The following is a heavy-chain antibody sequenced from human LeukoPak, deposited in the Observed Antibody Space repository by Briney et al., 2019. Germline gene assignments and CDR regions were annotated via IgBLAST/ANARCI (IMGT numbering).Heavy chain of an antibody. CDR1: VYSINSGYY. Sequence: PSETLSLTCAVSVYSINSGYYWSWIRQPPGKGLESIGYIHYTGRTNYNPSLMSRVTLSVDTSKNQFSLKLTSVTAADTAVYYCARGTFGYTNYGSGRVGDYFYYMDVWGKGATVTVSS. D-gene: IGHD3-10*01. V-gene: IGHV4-61*01. CDR3: ARGTFGYTNYGSGRVGDYFYYMDV. CDR2: IHYTGRT. J-gene: IGHJ6*03.